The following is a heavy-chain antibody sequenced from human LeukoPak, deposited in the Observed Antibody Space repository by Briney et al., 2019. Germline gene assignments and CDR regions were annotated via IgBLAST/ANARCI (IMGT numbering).Heavy chain of an antibody. D-gene: IGHD3-16*01. Sequence: ASVKVSCETSGYTFTAYYLHWVRQAPGQGLEWMGWMNPNSGDRNSAQKFQGRVTMTRDTSIRTIYMELSSLRSDDTAVYYCVRTLSAMIPYDYWGNGTLNIVSS. V-gene: IGHV1-2*02. CDR1: GYTFTAYY. J-gene: IGHJ4*01. CDR2: MNPNSGDR. CDR3: VRTLSAMIPYDY.